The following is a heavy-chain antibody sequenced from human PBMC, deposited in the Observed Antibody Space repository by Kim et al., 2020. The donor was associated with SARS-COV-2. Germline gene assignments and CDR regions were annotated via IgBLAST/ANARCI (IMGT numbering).Heavy chain of an antibody. V-gene: IGHV5-51*01. CDR3: ARRDGGDGYQLRPTPLDY. CDR2: IYPADSDL. Sequence: GESLKISCKASGYNFANNWIAWVRQMPGKGLEWMGIIYPADSDLKYSPSFQGQVTISADKSINTAYLQWSSLKASDTAIYYCARRDGGDGYQLRPTPLDYWGQGTLVTVSS. J-gene: IGHJ4*02. D-gene: IGHD3-16*01. CDR1: GYNFANNW.